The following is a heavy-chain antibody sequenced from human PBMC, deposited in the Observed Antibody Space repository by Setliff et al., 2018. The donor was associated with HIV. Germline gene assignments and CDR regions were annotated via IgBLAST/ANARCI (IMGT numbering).Heavy chain of an antibody. CDR3: SRYNPASYNNYYYYYMDV. CDR2: IYYSGDTTYNPST. Sequence: SETLSLTCTVSGGSISGHYWSWIRQAPGKGLEWVGYIYYSGDTTYNPSTTYNPSLKSRVTISVDTSKNQFSLKLTSVTAADTAVYFCSRYNPASYNNYYYYYMDVWGKGTTVTVSS. D-gene: IGHD1-1*01. CDR1: GGSISGHY. J-gene: IGHJ6*03. V-gene: IGHV4-59*11.